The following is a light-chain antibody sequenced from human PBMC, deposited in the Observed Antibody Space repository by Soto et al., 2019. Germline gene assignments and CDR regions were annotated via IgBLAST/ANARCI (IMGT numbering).Light chain of an antibody. J-gene: IGLJ2*01. CDR1: NSNIGSNP. CDR2: SNS. CDR3: AAWDDSLNGRVV. V-gene: IGLV1-44*01. Sequence: QSVLTQPPSASGTPGQRVAISCSGSNSNIGSNPVDWYQQLPGTAPKLLIYSNSQRPSGVPDRFSGSKSGTSAALAISRLQSEDEAYYYCAAWDDSLNGRVVFGEGTKVTVL.